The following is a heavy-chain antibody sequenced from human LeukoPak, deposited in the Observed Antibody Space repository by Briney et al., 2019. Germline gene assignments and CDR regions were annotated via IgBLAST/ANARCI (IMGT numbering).Heavy chain of an antibody. CDR3: AISIAVAGTGFAFDI. J-gene: IGHJ3*02. CDR1: GYSFTSYW. CDR2: IYPGDSDT. Sequence: GESLKISCKGSGYSFTSYWIGWVHQMPGKGLEWMGIIYPGDSDTRYSPSFQGQVTISADKSISTAYLQWSSLKASDTAMYYCAISIAVAGTGFAFDIWGQGTMVTVSS. V-gene: IGHV5-51*07. D-gene: IGHD6-19*01.